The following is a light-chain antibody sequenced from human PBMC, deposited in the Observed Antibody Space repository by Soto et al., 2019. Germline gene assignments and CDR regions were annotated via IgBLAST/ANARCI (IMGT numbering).Light chain of an antibody. CDR2: AAS. J-gene: IGKJ1*01. V-gene: IGKV3-15*01. Sequence: EIVMTQSPATLSVSPGERATLSCRASQSVGGNLAWYQQKPGQPPRLLIYAASSRPTGIPARFSGSGSGTEFTLTISSLQSEDSAVYYCQQYNNWPPWTFGQGTKVEIK. CDR3: QQYNNWPPWT. CDR1: QSVGGN.